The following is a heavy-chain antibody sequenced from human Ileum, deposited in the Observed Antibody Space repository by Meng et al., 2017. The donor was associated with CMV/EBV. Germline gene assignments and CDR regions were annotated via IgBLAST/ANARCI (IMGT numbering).Heavy chain of an antibody. Sequence: GESLKISCAASGFALSDYYMIWIRQAPGWGLECILYIGNGYSGSAIYYADSVKGRFTISRDNAENSLYLQMNSLRAEDTAVYYCARDWLNKAMDVWGQGTTVTVSS. CDR1: GFALSDYY. J-gene: IGHJ6*02. CDR2: IGNGYSGSAI. D-gene: IGHD1/OR15-1a*01. CDR3: ARDWLNKAMDV. V-gene: IGHV3-11*01.